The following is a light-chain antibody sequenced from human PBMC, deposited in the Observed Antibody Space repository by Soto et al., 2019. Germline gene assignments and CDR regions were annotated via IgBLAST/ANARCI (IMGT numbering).Light chain of an antibody. CDR1: QSVSSN. CDR3: QQYNTWPFT. CDR2: DAS. Sequence: EAVMTQSPATLSVSPGERPTLSCRASQSVSSNLAWYQQKPGQAPRLLIYDASTRPTGIPARFSGSGSGTEFTLTISSLQSEDFAVYYCQQYNTWPFTFGPGTKVDIK. J-gene: IGKJ3*01. V-gene: IGKV3-15*01.